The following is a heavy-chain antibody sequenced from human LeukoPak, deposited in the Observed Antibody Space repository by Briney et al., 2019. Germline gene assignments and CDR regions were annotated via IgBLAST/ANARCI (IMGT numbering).Heavy chain of an antibody. CDR3: ARLANSGPFDY. CDR1: GGSISSSSYY. D-gene: IGHD4/OR15-4a*01. J-gene: IGHJ4*02. Sequence: KPSETLSLTCTVSGGSISSSSYYWGWIRQPPARGLEWIASIYYSGSTYYNPSLKCRVTISVDTSKNQFSLNLSSVTAADTAVYYCARLANSGPFDYWGQGTLVTVSS. V-gene: IGHV4-39*01. CDR2: IYYSGST.